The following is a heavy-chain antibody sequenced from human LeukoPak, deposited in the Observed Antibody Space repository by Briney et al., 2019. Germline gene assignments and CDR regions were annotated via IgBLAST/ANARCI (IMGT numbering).Heavy chain of an antibody. V-gene: IGHV4-61*02. CDR1: GGSISSGSYY. Sequence: PSETLSLTCTVSGGSISSGSYYWSWIRQPAGKGLEWIGRIYTSGSTNYNPSLKSRVTISVDTSKNQFSLKLSSVTAADTAVYYCARVMEEGSGSYRSGDFFFDYWGQGTLVTVSS. J-gene: IGHJ4*02. D-gene: IGHD1-26*01. CDR2: IYTSGST. CDR3: ARVMEEGSGSYRSGDFFFDY.